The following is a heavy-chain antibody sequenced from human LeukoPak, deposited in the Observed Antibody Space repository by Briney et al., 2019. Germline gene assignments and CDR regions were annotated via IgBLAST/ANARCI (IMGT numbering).Heavy chain of an antibody. CDR1: GFTFSNAW. CDR3: TTVRADYDSSGYEEYFQH. D-gene: IGHD3-22*01. CDR2: IKSKTDGGTT. Sequence: GGSLRLSCAASGFTFSNAWMSWVRQAPGKGLEWVGRIKSKTDGGTTDYAAPVKGRFTISRDDSKNTLYLQMSSLKTEDTAVYYCTTVRADYDSSGYEEYFQHWGQGTLVTVSS. V-gene: IGHV3-15*01. J-gene: IGHJ1*01.